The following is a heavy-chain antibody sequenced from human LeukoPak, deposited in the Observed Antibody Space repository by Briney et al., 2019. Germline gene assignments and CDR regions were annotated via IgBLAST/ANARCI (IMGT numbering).Heavy chain of an antibody. CDR1: GYTITSYA. Sequence: ASVKVSCKASGYTITSYAISWVRQAPGQGLEWMGWISAYNGNTNYAQKLQGRVTMTTDTSTSTAYMELRSLRSDDTAVYYCASTWYYYDSSGYPYWGQGTLVTVSS. D-gene: IGHD3-22*01. J-gene: IGHJ4*02. CDR2: ISAYNGNT. CDR3: ASTWYYYDSSGYPY. V-gene: IGHV1-18*01.